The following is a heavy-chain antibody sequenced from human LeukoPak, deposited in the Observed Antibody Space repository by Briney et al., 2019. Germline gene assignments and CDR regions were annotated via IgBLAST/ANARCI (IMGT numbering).Heavy chain of an antibody. D-gene: IGHD3-22*01. J-gene: IGHJ4*02. V-gene: IGHV1-8*02. Sequence: GASVKVSCKASGYTFTSYGISWVRQATGQGLEWMGWMSPNSGNTGYAQKFQGRVTMTRNTSINTAYMELSSLRSEDTAVYYCARVYSRRSSGYYYADYWGQGTLVTVSS. CDR1: GYTFTSYG. CDR3: ARVYSRRSSGYYYADY. CDR2: MSPNSGNT.